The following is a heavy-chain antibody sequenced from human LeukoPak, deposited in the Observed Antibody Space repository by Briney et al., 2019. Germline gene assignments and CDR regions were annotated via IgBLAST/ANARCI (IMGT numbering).Heavy chain of an antibody. J-gene: IGHJ5*02. V-gene: IGHV1-18*01. CDR2: ISAYNGNT. CDR1: GYTFTSYG. CDR3: ARATPRHYGGPMGGNWFDP. D-gene: IGHD4-23*01. Sequence: ASVKVSCKASGYTFTSYGISWVRQAPGQGLAWMGWISAYNGNTNYAQKLQGRVTMTTDTSTSTAYMELRSLRSDDTAVYYCARATPRHYGGPMGGNWFDPGGEGTLVTVSS.